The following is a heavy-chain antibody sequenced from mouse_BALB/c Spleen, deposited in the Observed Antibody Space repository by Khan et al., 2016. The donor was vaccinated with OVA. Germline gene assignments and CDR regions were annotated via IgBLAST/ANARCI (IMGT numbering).Heavy chain of an antibody. CDR3: ATLYGNPFAF. V-gene: IGHV14-3*02. D-gene: IGHD2-1*01. CDR2: IDPPNDDS. Sequence: EVQLQESGAELVKPGASVKLSCSASGFTIKDTYIHWMKQRPEQGLEWIGRIDPPNDDSKYGPKFQAKATLTADTSSNTAYLQLSSLTSEDTAVYYWATLYGNPFAFWGQGNRVSVAA. J-gene: IGHJ3*01. CDR1: GFTIKDTY.